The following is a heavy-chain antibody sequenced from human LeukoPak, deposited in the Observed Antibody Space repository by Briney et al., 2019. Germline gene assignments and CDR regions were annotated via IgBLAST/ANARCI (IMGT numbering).Heavy chain of an antibody. V-gene: IGHV3-23*01. CDR2: ISGSGGST. CDR3: AKDIAAAGRSFDY. D-gene: IGHD6-13*01. CDR1: GFTFSSYA. Sequence: QTGGSLRLSCAASGFTFSSYAMSWVRQAPGKGLEWVSAISGSGGSTYYADSVKGRFTISRDNSKNTLYLQMNSLRAEDTAVYYCAKDIAAAGRSFDYWGQGTLVTVSS. J-gene: IGHJ4*02.